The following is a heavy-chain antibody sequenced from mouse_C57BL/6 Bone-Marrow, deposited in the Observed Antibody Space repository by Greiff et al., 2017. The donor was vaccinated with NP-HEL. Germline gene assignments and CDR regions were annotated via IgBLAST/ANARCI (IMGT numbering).Heavy chain of an antibody. D-gene: IGHD1-1*01. CDR1: GFTFSDYY. J-gene: IGHJ4*01. CDR3: ARQGTTVVEGYAMDY. V-gene: IGHV5-12*01. Sequence: EVQRVESGGGLVQPGGSLKLSCAASGFTFSDYYMYWVRQTPEKRLEWVAYISNGGGSTYYPDTVKGRFTISRDNAKNTLYLQMSRLKSEDTAMYYCARQGTTVVEGYAMDYWGQGTSVTVSS. CDR2: ISNGGGST.